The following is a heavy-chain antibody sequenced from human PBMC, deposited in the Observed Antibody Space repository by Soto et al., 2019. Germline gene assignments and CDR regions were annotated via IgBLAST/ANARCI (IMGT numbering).Heavy chain of an antibody. D-gene: IGHD3-3*01. V-gene: IGHV1-69*01. CDR1: GDTFSSSA. J-gene: IGHJ6*02. Sequence: SVQLSCKASGDTFSSSALSWVRQAPGQGLEWMGVIIPMLGTSIYAQKFQGRVTITADASTSTGVLELSSLGSADTAVYYCATHRGLRFLQWIYGMDGWGLGNTVT. CDR3: ATHRGLRFLQWIYGMDG. CDR2: IIPMLGTS.